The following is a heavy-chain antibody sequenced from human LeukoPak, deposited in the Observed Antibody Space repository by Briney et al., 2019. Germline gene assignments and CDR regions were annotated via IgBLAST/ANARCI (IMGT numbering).Heavy chain of an antibody. CDR3: ARGAEWELLLFPDY. J-gene: IGHJ4*02. Sequence: GGSLRLSCAASGFTFSSYAMRWVRQAPGKGLEWVAVISYDGSNKYYADSVKGRFTISRDNSKNTLYLQMNSLRAEDTAVYYCARGAEWELLLFPDYWGQGTLVTVSS. D-gene: IGHD1-26*01. CDR1: GFTFSSYA. CDR2: ISYDGSNK. V-gene: IGHV3-30*04.